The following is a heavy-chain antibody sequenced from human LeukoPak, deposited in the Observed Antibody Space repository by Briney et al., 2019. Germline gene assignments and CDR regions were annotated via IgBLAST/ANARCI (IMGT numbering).Heavy chain of an antibody. CDR2: IYYSGST. CDR1: GGSISSYY. D-gene: IGHD3-9*01. CDR3: ARHSPISIDY. J-gene: IGHJ4*02. V-gene: IGHV4-59*08. Sequence: SETLSLTCTVSGGSISSYYWSWIRQPPGKGLEWIGYIYYSGSTNYNPSLKSRVTISVDASKNQFSLKLSSVTAADTAVYYCARHSPISIDYWGQGTLVTVSS.